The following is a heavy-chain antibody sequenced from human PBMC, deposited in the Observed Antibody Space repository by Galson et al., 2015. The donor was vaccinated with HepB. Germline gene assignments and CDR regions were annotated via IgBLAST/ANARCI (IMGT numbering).Heavy chain of an antibody. CDR1: GYTFTRYG. CDR3: VSGGMATIGGPSFDY. D-gene: IGHD5-24*01. CDR2: ISTYSGNA. J-gene: IGHJ4*02. V-gene: IGHV1-18*01. Sequence: SVKVSCKASGYTFTRYGISWVRQAPGQGLEWMGWISTYSGNANYAQRLQGRVTMTTVTSTNTAYMELRSLRSDDTAVFYCVSGGMATIGGPSFDYWGQGTLVTVSS.